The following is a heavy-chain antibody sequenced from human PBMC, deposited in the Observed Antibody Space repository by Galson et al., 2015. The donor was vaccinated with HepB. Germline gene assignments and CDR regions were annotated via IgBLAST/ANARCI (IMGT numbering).Heavy chain of an antibody. CDR2: IKSKTDGGTT. Sequence: SLRLSCAASGFTFSNAWMSWVRQAPGKGLEWVGRIKSKTDGGTTDYAAPVKGRFTISRDDSKNTLYLQMNSLKTEDTAVYYCTTTSSPFWGVVVAATDYWGQGTLVTVSS. D-gene: IGHD2-15*01. CDR3: TTTSSPFWGVVVAATDY. J-gene: IGHJ4*02. CDR1: GFTFSNAW. V-gene: IGHV3-15*01.